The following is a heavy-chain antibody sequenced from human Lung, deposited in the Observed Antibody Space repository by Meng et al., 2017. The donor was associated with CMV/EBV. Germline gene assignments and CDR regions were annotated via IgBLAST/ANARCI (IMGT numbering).Heavy chain of an antibody. Sequence: SETXSLXCAVSGGPINTDNWWGWVRQAPGEGLEWIGEIFHSGTTNYRPSLKRRLTILVDKSKNHFSLTLTSVTAADTAVYSCARRGRDYDISIGFDCWGQGTLVTVSS. CDR1: GGPINTDNW. CDR2: IFHSGTT. D-gene: IGHD3-9*01. V-gene: IGHV4-4*02. CDR3: ARRGRDYDISIGFDC. J-gene: IGHJ4*02.